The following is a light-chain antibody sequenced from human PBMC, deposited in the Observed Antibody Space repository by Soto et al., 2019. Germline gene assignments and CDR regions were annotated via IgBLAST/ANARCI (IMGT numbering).Light chain of an antibody. V-gene: IGLV2-8*01. CDR3: CSYGVGNIYV. J-gene: IGLJ1*01. Sequence: QSALTQPPSASGSPGQSVTISCTGTSNDVGGYNYVSWYQHHPGKAPKLMIYEVSKRPSGVPDRFSGSKSGNTASLTVSGLQAEDEADYYCCSYGVGNIYVFGTGTKVTVL. CDR2: EVS. CDR1: SNDVGGYNY.